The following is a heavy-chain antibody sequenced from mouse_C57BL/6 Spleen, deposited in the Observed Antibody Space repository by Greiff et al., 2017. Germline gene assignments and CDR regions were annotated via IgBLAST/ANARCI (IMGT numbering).Heavy chain of an antibody. D-gene: IGHD2-5*01. J-gene: IGHJ2*01. V-gene: IGHV1-15*01. CDR2: IDPETGGT. CDR3: TREGYSNYFDY. CDR1: GYTFTDYE. Sequence: VQLQQSGAELVRPGASVTLSCKASGYTFTDYEMPWVKQTPVHGLEWIGAIDPETGGTAYNQKFKGKAILTADKSSSTAYMELRSLTSEDSAVYYCTREGYSNYFDYWGQGTTLTVSS.